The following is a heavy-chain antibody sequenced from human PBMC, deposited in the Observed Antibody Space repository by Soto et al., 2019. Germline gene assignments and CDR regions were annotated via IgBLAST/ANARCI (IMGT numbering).Heavy chain of an antibody. CDR1: GGSISTYF. CDR2: VYYTGST. D-gene: IGHD6-19*01. J-gene: IGHJ4*02. Sequence: SETLSLTCTVPGGSISTYFWSWIRQPPGRGLEWIGYVYYTGSTNYNPSLKSRVTMSVDTSKNQFSLQLTSVTAADTAIYYCARARIAVAPIDYWGQGTLVTVSS. V-gene: IGHV4-59*01. CDR3: ARARIAVAPIDY.